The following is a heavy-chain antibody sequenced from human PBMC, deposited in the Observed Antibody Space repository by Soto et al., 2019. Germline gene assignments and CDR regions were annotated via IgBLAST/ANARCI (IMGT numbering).Heavy chain of an antibody. V-gene: IGHV3-23*01. CDR1: GFTFSSYA. Sequence: PGGSLRLSCAASGFTFSSYAMSWVRQAPGKGLEWVSVISGSDDSTYYADSVKGRFTISRDNSKNKQYLQMNSLRAEDTAVYYCAKRSSSSTFDYWGQGTLVTVSS. CDR2: ISGSDDST. J-gene: IGHJ4*02. D-gene: IGHD6-6*01. CDR3: AKRSSSSTFDY.